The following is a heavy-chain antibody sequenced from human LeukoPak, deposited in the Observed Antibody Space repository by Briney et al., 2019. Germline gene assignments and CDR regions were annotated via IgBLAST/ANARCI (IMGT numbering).Heavy chain of an antibody. CDR3: VSRSCSSTSCYYYGMDV. J-gene: IGHJ6*02. D-gene: IGHD2-2*01. CDR1: GGSFSGYY. V-gene: IGHV4-34*01. Sequence: SETLSLTCAVYGGSFSGYYWSWIRQPPGKGLEWIGEINHSGSTNYNPSLKSRVTLSVDTSKNQFSLKLSSVTAADTAVYYCVSRSCSSTSCYYYGMDVWGQGTTVTVSS. CDR2: INHSGST.